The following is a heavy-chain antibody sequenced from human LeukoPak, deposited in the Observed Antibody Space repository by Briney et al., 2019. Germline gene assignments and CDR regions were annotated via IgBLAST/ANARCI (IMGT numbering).Heavy chain of an antibody. V-gene: IGHV3-23*01. D-gene: IGHD3-10*01. CDR3: AKDRVGWFGESVDY. CDR1: GFTFSSCA. J-gene: IGHJ4*02. Sequence: TGGSLRLSCVASGFTFSSCAMSWVRQAPGKGLEWVSGISGSGGSTYYADSVKGRFTISRDNSKNTLYLQMNSLRAEDTAVFYCAKDRVGWFGESVDYWGQGTLVTVSS. CDR2: ISGSGGST.